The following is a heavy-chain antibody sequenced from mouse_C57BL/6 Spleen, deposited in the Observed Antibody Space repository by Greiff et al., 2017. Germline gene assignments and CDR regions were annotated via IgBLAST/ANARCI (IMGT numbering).Heavy chain of an antibody. CDR2: ISYDGSN. V-gene: IGHV3-6*01. CDR3: AREGTEAMDY. D-gene: IGHD3-3*01. CDR1: GYSITSGYY. Sequence: EVKLLESGPGLVKPSQSLSLTCSVTGYSITSGYYWNWIRQFPGNKLEWMGYISYDGSNNYNPSLKNRISITRDTSKNQFFLKLNSVTTEDTATYYCAREGTEAMDYWGQGTSVTVSS. J-gene: IGHJ4*01.